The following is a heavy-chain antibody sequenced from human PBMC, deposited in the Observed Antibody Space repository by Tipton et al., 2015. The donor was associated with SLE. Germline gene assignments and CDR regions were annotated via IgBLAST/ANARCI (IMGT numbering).Heavy chain of an antibody. CDR1: GFTFSSYA. Sequence: SLRLSCAASGFTFSSYAMSWVRQAPGKGLEWVSAISGSGGSTYYADSVKGRFTISRDNSKNTLYLQMNSLRAEDTAVYYCVKDSTVVPAAVLWDYWGQGTLVTVSS. D-gene: IGHD2-2*01. V-gene: IGHV3-23*01. J-gene: IGHJ4*02. CDR3: VKDSTVVPAAVLWDY. CDR2: ISGSGGST.